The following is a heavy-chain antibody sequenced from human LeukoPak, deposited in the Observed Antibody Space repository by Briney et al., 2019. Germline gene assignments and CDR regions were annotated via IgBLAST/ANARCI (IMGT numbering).Heavy chain of an antibody. CDR1: GYTFTSYD. CDR2: MNPNSGNA. Sequence: ASVKVSCKASGYTFTSYDINWVRQATGQGLEWMGWMNPNSGNAGYAQKFQGRLTMTMKTSISTAYMELSSLRSEDTAVYYCARGQHHYDGSGSSYSFGDWGQGTLVTVSS. J-gene: IGHJ4*02. V-gene: IGHV1-8*01. D-gene: IGHD3-22*01. CDR3: ARGQHHYDGSGSSYSFGD.